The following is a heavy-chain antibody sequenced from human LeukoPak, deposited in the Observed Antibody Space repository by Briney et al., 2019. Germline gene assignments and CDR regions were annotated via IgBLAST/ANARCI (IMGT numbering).Heavy chain of an antibody. CDR1: GVSFSGYY. CDR3: ARGFSVTSYFDY. CDR2: INHSGST. Sequence: SETLSLTCAVYGVSFSGYYWSWIRQPPGKGLEWIGEINHSGSTNYNPSLKSRVTISVDTSKNQFSLKLSSVTAADTAVYYCARGFSVTSYFDYWGQGTLVTVSS. J-gene: IGHJ4*02. V-gene: IGHV4-34*01. D-gene: IGHD5-18*01.